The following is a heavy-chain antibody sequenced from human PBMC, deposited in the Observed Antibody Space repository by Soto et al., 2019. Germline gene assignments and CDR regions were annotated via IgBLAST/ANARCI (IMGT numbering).Heavy chain of an antibody. Sequence: QVQLVESGGGVVQPGRSLRLSCAASGFTFSSYGMHWVRQAPGKGLEWGAVISYDGSNKYYADSVKGRFTISRDNSKNTMYLQMNSLRAEDTAVYYCAKARRNTIYYYYGMDVWGQGTTVTVSS. V-gene: IGHV3-30*18. CDR1: GFTFSSYG. J-gene: IGHJ6*02. CDR2: ISYDGSNK. D-gene: IGHD3-3*01. CDR3: AKARRNTIYYYYGMDV.